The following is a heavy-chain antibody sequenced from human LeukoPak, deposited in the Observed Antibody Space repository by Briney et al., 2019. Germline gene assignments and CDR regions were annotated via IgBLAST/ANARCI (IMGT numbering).Heavy chain of an antibody. CDR2: INHSGST. J-gene: IGHJ4*02. CDR1: GGSFSGYY. D-gene: IGHD6-25*01. V-gene: IGHV4-34*01. Sequence: SETLSLTCAVYGGSFSGYYWSWIRQPPGKGLEWIGEINHSGSTNYNPSLKSRVTISVDTSKNQFSLRLSSVTAADTAVYYCARGRGYGFYWGQGTLVTVSS. CDR3: ARGRGYGFY.